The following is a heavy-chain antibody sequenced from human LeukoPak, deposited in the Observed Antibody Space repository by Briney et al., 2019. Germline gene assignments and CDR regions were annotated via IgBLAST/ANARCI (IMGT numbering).Heavy chain of an antibody. V-gene: IGHV4-34*01. CDR2: INHSGST. CDR3: ADLGITMIGGV. CDR1: GGSFSGYY. Sequence: PSETLSLTCAAYGGSFSGYYWSWIRQPPGKGLEWIGEINHSGSTNYNPSLKSRVTISVDTSKNQFSLKLSSVTAADTAVYYCADLGITMIGGVWGKGTTVTISS. D-gene: IGHD3-10*02. J-gene: IGHJ6*04.